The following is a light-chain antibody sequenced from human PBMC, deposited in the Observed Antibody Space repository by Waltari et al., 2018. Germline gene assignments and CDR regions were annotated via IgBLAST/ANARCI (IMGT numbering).Light chain of an antibody. CDR3: QSYDGVRGSV. Sequence: QSVLTQPPSVSGAPGQRVTIPCSGGNSTIGANYDVHWYQQIPGRAPKVIVYDKTNRPQGAPDRFSGATSGTSAFLAMIRVQSDDEGDYYCQSYDGVRGSVVGGGTKLTV. J-gene: IGLJ3*02. CDR1: NSTIGANYD. CDR2: DKT. V-gene: IGLV1-40*01.